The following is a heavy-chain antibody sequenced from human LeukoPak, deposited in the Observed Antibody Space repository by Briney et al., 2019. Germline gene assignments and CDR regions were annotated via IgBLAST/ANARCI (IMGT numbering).Heavy chain of an antibody. CDR3: AKDRTVTTHDYYFDY. V-gene: IGHV3-33*06. D-gene: IGHD4-17*01. CDR2: IWYDGSNK. Sequence: GGPLRLSCAASGFTFSSYGMHWVRQAPGKGLEWVAVIWYDGSNKYYADSVKGRFTISRDNSKNTLYLQMNSLRAEDTAVYYCAKDRTVTTHDYYFDYWGQGTLVTVSS. CDR1: GFTFSSYG. J-gene: IGHJ4*02.